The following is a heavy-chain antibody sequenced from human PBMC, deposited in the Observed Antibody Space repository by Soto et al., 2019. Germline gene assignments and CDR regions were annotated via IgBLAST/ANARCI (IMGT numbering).Heavy chain of an antibody. CDR2: INPNSGVT. V-gene: IGHV1-2*02. D-gene: IGHD3-10*02. Sequence: ASVKVSCKASGYTFTGYYMHWVRQAPGQGLEWMGWINPNSGVTNYAQRFQGRVTMTRDTSISPAYSELSRLRSDNTSVDYCARNAGYYDVIYFDYWGQGTLVTVSS. CDR1: GYTFTGYY. J-gene: IGHJ4*02. CDR3: ARNAGYYDVIYFDY.